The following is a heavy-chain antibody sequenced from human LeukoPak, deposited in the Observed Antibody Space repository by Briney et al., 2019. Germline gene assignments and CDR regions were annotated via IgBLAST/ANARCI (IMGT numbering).Heavy chain of an antibody. CDR3: TMTSPAGYNLVGAFDT. V-gene: IGHV1-8*02. J-gene: IGHJ3*02. CDR2: MNPTSGNT. D-gene: IGHD5-24*01. Sequence: ASVKVSCKASGYTFLNYDINWVRQATGQGLEWMGWMNPTSGNTGYAQKLQGRVSMTRDTSISTAYMGLSSLTYEDTAVYYCTMTSPAGYNLVGAFDTWGQGTKVTVSS. CDR1: GYTFLNYD.